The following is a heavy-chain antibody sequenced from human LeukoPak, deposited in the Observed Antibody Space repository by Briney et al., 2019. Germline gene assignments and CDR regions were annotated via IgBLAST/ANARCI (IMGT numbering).Heavy chain of an antibody. CDR2: TYPGDSDT. Sequence: GESLKISCEASGYSFSNYWIVWVRQLPGKGLELMGITYPGDSDTRYSPSFQGQVTISADKSISTAYIQWRSLRASDTAMYFCARRGSYNERPLDYWGQGTLVTVSS. V-gene: IGHV5-51*01. D-gene: IGHD5-24*01. J-gene: IGHJ4*02. CDR3: ARRGSYNERPLDY. CDR1: GYSFSNYW.